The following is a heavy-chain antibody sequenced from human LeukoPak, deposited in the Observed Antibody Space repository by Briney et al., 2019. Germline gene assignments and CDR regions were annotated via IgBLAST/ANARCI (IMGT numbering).Heavy chain of an antibody. Sequence: GRSLRLSCAASGFIFSSYDMYWVRQAPGKGLEWVAVISNDGNNKQYADSVKGRFTISRDNSKNTLYLQMNSLRADDTAVYHCAKDGLMRFFDYWGQGTPVTVSS. D-gene: IGHD2-8*01. J-gene: IGHJ4*02. V-gene: IGHV3-30*18. CDR2: ISNDGNNK. CDR1: GFIFSSYD. CDR3: AKDGLMRFFDY.